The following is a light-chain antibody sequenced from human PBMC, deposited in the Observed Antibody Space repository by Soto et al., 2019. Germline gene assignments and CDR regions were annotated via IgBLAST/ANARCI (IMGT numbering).Light chain of an antibody. CDR3: QQHVSSPQT. CDR1: QSVSSSY. V-gene: IGKV3-20*01. Sequence: EIVLTQSPGTLSLSPGEGATLSCRASQSVSSSYIAWYQQRPGQTPSLLIYGASTRATGIPDRFIGSRSGTDFTLPISRREPEDYAMYFCQQHVSSPQTFGQGTKVDI. J-gene: IGKJ1*01. CDR2: GAS.